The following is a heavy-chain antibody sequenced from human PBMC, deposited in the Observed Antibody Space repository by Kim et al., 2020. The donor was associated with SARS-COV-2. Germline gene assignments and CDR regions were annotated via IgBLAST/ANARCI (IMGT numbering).Heavy chain of an antibody. D-gene: IGHD4-17*01. CDR3: ARISFGDAPGY. CDR1: GFTLDRYG. Sequence: GGSLRLSCAVSGFTLDRYGMHWVRQAPGKGLEWVAVISYDEKNKYYGDAVKGRFTISRDNLKNILFLEMKSLRVEDTAMYYCARISFGDAPGYWGQGTQVIVSS. CDR2: ISYDEKNK. V-gene: IGHV3-33*05. J-gene: IGHJ4*02.